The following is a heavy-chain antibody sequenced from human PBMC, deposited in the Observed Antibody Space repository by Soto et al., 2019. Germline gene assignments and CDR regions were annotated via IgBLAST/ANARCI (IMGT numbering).Heavy chain of an antibody. CDR1: GFRVTDYA. V-gene: IGHV3-23*01. J-gene: IGHJ4*02. CDR2: IRGNGGRT. CDR3: AKHSLAAAALGSFDY. D-gene: IGHD2-2*01. Sequence: PGGSLRLSCATSGFRVTDYAMNWVRQATGKGLEWVATIRGNGGRTYYADSVKGRFTISRDSSKNTVYLQMNSLRVVDTAEYYCAKHSLAAAALGSFDYWGRGTLVTVS.